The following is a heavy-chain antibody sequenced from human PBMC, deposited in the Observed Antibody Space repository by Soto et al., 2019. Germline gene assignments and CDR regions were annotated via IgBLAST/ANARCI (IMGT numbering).Heavy chain of an antibody. CDR3: ARGPGYYYDSSDEAFDI. Sequence: GGSLRLSCAASGFTFSNYAMTWVRQGPGKGLEWVSGISGSGGRSYYADSVKGRFTISRDNAKNSLYLQMNSLRAEDTAVYYCARGPGYYYDSSDEAFDIWGQGTMVTVSS. CDR1: GFTFSNYA. V-gene: IGHV3-23*01. D-gene: IGHD3-22*01. J-gene: IGHJ3*02. CDR2: ISGSGGRS.